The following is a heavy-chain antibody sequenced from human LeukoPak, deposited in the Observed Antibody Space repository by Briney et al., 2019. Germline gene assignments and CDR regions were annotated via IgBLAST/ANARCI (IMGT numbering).Heavy chain of an antibody. J-gene: IGHJ6*02. D-gene: IGHD2-8*01. CDR3: ARVDNGGFGMDV. Sequence: ASVKVSCKASGGTFSSYAISWVRQAPGQGLEWMGGIIPIFGTANYAQKFQGRVTITADESTSTAYIELSSLRSEDTAVYYCARVDNGGFGMDVWGQGTTVTVSS. V-gene: IGHV1-69*13. CDR2: IIPIFGTA. CDR1: GGTFSSYA.